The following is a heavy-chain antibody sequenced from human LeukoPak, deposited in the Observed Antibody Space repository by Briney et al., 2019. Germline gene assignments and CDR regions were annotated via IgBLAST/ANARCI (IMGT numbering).Heavy chain of an antibody. D-gene: IGHD3-10*01. Sequence: PSETLSLTCTVSGGSISSYYWSWIRQPAGKGLEWIGRIYTSGSTYYNPSLKSRVTISVDTSKNQFSLKLSSVAAADTAVYYCARDTDMVRGVIKRAFDIWGQGTMVTVSS. J-gene: IGHJ3*02. CDR3: ARDTDMVRGVIKRAFDI. CDR1: GGSISSYY. V-gene: IGHV4-4*07. CDR2: IYTSGST.